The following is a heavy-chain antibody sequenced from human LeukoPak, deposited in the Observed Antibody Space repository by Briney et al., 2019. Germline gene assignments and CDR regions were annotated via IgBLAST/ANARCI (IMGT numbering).Heavy chain of an antibody. CDR1: GYTFTGYY. Sequence: ASVKVSCKASGYTFTGYYLHWVRQTPGQGLEWMGWINPNSGDTNYAQKFQGRVTMTRDTSINTAYVELGSLRSDDTAVYYCARDPSSRGNFDYWGQGTLVTVSS. CDR2: INPNSGDT. J-gene: IGHJ4*02. CDR3: ARDPSSRGNFDY. D-gene: IGHD5-24*01. V-gene: IGHV1-2*02.